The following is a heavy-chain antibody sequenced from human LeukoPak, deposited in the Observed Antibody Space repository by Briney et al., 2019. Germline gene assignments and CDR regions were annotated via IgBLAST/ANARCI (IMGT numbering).Heavy chain of an antibody. J-gene: IGHJ4*02. CDR1: GYSISSGYY. CDR2: IYYSGST. D-gene: IGHD2-2*01. V-gene: IGHV4-38-2*02. CDR3: ARLWVVVPAANDY. Sequence: PSETLSLTCTVSGYSISSGYYWSWIRQPPGKGLEWIGNIYYSGSTNYNPSLKSRVTISVDTSKNQFSLKLSSVTAADTAVYYCARLWVVVPAANDYWGQGTLVTVSS.